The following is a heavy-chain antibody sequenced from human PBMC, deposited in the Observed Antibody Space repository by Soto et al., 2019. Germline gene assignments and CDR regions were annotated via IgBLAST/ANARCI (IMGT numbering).Heavy chain of an antibody. CDR3: AREKWLVRRNDPFDI. V-gene: IGHV1-46*01. Sequence: QVQLVQSGAEVKKPGASVKVSCKASGYTFINYYMHWVRQAPGQGLEWMGIINPNGGSTTYAQKFQGRVTLTRDTSTKTVNMELSSLRSEDTAVYYCAREKWLVRRNDPFDIWGQVTMVTVSS. CDR1: GYTFINYY. CDR2: INPNGGST. D-gene: IGHD6-19*01. J-gene: IGHJ3*02.